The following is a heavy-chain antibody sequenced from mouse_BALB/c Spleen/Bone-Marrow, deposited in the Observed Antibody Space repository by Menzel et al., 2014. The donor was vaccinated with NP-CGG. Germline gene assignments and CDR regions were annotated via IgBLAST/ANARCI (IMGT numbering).Heavy chain of an antibody. CDR2: ISNGGGST. J-gene: IGHJ4*01. CDR1: GFTFSSYT. D-gene: IGHD2-10*02. Sequence: EAQGVESGGGLVQPGGSLKLSCAASGFTFSSYTMSWVRQTPEKRLEWVAYISNGGGSTYYPDTVKGRFTISRDNAKNTLYLQMSSLKSEVTAMYYCARRVWSRGGDYGGQGTSVTVSS. V-gene: IGHV5-12-2*01. CDR3: ARRVWSRGGDY.